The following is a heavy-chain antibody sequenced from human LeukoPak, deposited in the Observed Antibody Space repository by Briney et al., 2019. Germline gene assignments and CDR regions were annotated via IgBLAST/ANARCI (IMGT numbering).Heavy chain of an antibody. D-gene: IGHD5-24*01. CDR1: GYSISSGYY. J-gene: IGHJ4*02. CDR2: IYRRGTT. CDR3: ARGAVEFDY. Sequence: PSETLSLTCTVSGYSISSGYYWGWIRQPPGKGLEWIGSIYRRGTTYYTPSPKSRVTISVDRSKNQFSLKLSSVTAADTAVYYCARGAVEFDYWGQGTLVTVSS. V-gene: IGHV4-38-2*02.